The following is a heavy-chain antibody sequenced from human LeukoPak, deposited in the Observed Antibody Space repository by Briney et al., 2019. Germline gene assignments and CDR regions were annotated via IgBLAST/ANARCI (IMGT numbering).Heavy chain of an antibody. V-gene: IGHV3-23*01. D-gene: IGHD1-14*01. CDR2: ISGSGGST. CDR3: ARILGLTLDY. CDR1: GFTFSSYA. Sequence: GGSLRLSCAASGFTFSSYAMSWVRQAPGKGLEWISSISGSGGSTYSADSVKGRFTISRDNSKNTLYLQMNSLRAEDTAVYYCARILGLTLDYWGQGTLVTVSS. J-gene: IGHJ4*02.